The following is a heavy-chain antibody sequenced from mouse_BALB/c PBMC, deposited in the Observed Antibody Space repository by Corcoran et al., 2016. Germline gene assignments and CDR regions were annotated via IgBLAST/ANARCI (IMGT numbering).Heavy chain of an antibody. CDR3: ARPAYYGKEGSMDY. CDR2: INPDSSTI. V-gene: IGHV4-1*02. Sequence: EVKLLESGGGLVQPGGSLKLSCAASGFDFSRYWMSWVRQAPGKGLEWIGEINPDSSTINYTPSLKDKFIISRDNAKNTLYLQMSKVRSEDTALYYCARPAYYGKEGSMDYWGQGTSVTVSS. D-gene: IGHD2-10*01. J-gene: IGHJ4*01. CDR1: GFDFSRYW.